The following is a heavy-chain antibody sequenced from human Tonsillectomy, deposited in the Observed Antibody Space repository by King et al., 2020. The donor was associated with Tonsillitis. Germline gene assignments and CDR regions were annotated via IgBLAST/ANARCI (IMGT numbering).Heavy chain of an antibody. J-gene: IGHJ4*02. V-gene: IGHV2-70*01. CDR2: IDWDDVK. CDR1: GFSLSTSGMC. D-gene: IGHD3-22*01. CDR3: ARCGVVARAFDY. Sequence: VTLKESGPALVKPTQTLTLTCTFSGFSLSTSGMCVSWIRQPPGKALEWLALIDWDDVKYYSTSLKTRLTISKDTSKNQVVLTMTNMDPVDTATYYCARCGVVARAFDYWGQGTLVTVSS.